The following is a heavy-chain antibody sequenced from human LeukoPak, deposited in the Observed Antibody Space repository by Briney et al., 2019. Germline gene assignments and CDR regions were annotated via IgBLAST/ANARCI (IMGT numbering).Heavy chain of an antibody. CDR1: GYSISSGYY. J-gene: IGHJ3*01. D-gene: IGHD4-17*01. V-gene: IGHV4-61*01. CDR2: IYYSGST. Sequence: SETLSLTCTVSGYSISSGYYWSWIRQPPGKGLEWIGFIYYSGSTNYNPSLKSRVTISLDTSENQVSLKLRSVTAADTAVYFCARVGGDYGDLEDAFDVWGQGTMVTVSP. CDR3: ARVGGDYGDLEDAFDV.